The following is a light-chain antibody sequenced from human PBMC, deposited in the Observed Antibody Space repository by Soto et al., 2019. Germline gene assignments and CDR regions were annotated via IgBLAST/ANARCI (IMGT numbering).Light chain of an antibody. Sequence: EIVLTQSPATLSLSPGERATLSCRASQSVSSFLAWYQQKSGQPPRLLIYDASNRATGIPARFSGSGSGTDFTLLSSSLEPEDFAVYYCQHRSNWLGTFGPGTKVDIK. CDR3: QHRSNWLGT. V-gene: IGKV3-11*01. CDR1: QSVSSF. CDR2: DAS. J-gene: IGKJ3*01.